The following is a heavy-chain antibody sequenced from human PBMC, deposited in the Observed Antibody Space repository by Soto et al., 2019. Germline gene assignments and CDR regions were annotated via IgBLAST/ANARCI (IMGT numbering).Heavy chain of an antibody. Sequence: HPGGSLRLSCAASGFTFSSYWMSWVRQAPGKGLEWVANIKQDGSEKYYVDSVKGRFTISRDNAKNSLYLQMNSLRAEDTAVYYCAREDSNPYYYYGMDVWGQGTTVTVSS. D-gene: IGHD4-4*01. CDR2: IKQDGSEK. CDR1: GFTFSSYW. J-gene: IGHJ6*02. CDR3: AREDSNPYYYYGMDV. V-gene: IGHV3-7*01.